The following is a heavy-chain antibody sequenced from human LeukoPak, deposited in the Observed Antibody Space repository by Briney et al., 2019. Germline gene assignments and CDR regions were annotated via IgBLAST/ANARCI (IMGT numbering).Heavy chain of an antibody. J-gene: IGHJ4*02. D-gene: IGHD1-26*01. Sequence: ASVKVSCKASGGTFSSYAISWVRQAPGQGLEWMGRISAYNGNTNYAQKLQGRVTMTTDTSTSTAYMELRSLRSDDTAVYYCARVSGSGWELPFGSFDYRGQGTLVTVSS. CDR1: GGTFSSYA. CDR3: ARVSGSGWELPFGSFDY. CDR2: ISAYNGNT. V-gene: IGHV1-18*01.